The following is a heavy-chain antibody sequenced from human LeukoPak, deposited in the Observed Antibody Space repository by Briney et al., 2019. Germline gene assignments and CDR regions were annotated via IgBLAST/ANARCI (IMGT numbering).Heavy chain of an antibody. CDR1: GYTFTSYA. CDR3: ARQRVVVITSNWFDP. J-gene: IGHJ5*02. CDR2: INAGNGNT. V-gene: IGHV1-3*01. D-gene: IGHD3-22*01. Sequence: GASVKVSCKASGYTFTSYAMHWVRQAPGQRLEWMGWINAGNGNTKYSQKFQGRVTITRDTSASTAYMELSSLRSEDTAVYYCARQRVVVITSNWFDPWGQGTLVTVSS.